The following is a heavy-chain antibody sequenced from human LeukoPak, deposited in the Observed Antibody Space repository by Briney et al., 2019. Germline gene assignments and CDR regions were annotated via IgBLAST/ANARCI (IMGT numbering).Heavy chain of an antibody. CDR1: GFAFSSYW. D-gene: IGHD3-22*01. CDR3: ARRGVRNSGYYQLDY. J-gene: IGHJ4*02. CDR2: IKQDGSEK. V-gene: IGHV3-7*01. Sequence: PGGSLRLSCAASGFAFSSYWMSWVRQAPGKGLEWVANIKQDGSEKYYVDSVKGRFTISRDNAKNSLYLQMNSLRAEDTAVYYCARRGVRNSGYYQLDYWGQGTLVTVSS.